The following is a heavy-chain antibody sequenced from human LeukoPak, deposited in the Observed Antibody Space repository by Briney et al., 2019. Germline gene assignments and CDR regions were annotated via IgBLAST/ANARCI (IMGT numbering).Heavy chain of an antibody. CDR1: GLTFSSYW. J-gene: IGHJ4*02. CDR3: ARVGSYSYFDY. V-gene: IGHV3-74*01. Sequence: GGSLRLSCAASGLTFSSYWMHWVRQAPGKGLVWVSRINSDGSSTSYADSVKGRFTISRDNAKNTLYLQMNSLRAEDTAVYYCARVGSYSYFDYWGQGTLVTVSS. CDR2: INSDGSST. D-gene: IGHD3-10*01.